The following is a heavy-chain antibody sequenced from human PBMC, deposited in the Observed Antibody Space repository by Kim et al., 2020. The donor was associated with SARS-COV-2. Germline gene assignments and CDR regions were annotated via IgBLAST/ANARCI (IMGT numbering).Heavy chain of an antibody. Sequence: GGSLRLSCAASGFTFSNYWMHWVRQAPGKGLVWVSRINSDGSGTTYADSVKGRFTNSRDNAKNTLYLQMNSLRAEDTAVYYCAKGGVSHADYWGQGTLVTVSS. CDR1: GFTFSNYW. V-gene: IGHV3-74*01. D-gene: IGHD2-21*01. CDR2: INSDGSGT. CDR3: AKGGVSHADY. J-gene: IGHJ4*02.